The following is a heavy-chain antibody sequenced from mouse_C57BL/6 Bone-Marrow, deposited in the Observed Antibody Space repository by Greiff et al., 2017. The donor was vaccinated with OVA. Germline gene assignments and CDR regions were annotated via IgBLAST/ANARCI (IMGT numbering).Heavy chain of an antibody. D-gene: IGHD2-4*01. V-gene: IGHV1-19*01. CDR2: INPYNGGT. CDR1: GYTFTDYY. Sequence: EVQLQQSGPVLVKPGASVKMSCKASGYTFTDYYMNWVKQSHGKSLEWIGVINPYNGGTSYNQQFKGKATLTVDKSSSTAYMELNSLTSEDSAVYYCARVGGLRPMTMDYWGQGTSVTVSS. J-gene: IGHJ4*01. CDR3: ARVGGLRPMTMDY.